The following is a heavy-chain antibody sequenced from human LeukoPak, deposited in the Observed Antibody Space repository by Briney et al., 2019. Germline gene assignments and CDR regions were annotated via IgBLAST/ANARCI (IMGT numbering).Heavy chain of an antibody. CDR3: ARGPKLVRRAPPQH. J-gene: IGHJ1*01. CDR2: IYHSGST. CDR1: GYSISSGYY. Sequence: SETLSLTCTVSGYSISSGYYWGWIRQPPGKGLEWIGSIYHSGSTNYNPSLKSRVTISVDTSKNQFSLKLSSVTAADTAVYYCARGPKLVRRAPPQHWGQGTLVTVSS. V-gene: IGHV4-38-2*02. D-gene: IGHD6-13*01.